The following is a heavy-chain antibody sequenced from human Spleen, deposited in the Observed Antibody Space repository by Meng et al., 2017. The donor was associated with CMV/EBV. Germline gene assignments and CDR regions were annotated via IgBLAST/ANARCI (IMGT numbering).Heavy chain of an antibody. CDR1: GFTFSSYA. Sequence: GESLKISCAASGFTFSSYAMHWVRQAPGKGLEWVAVISYDGSNKYYADSVKGRFTISRDNSKNTLYLQMNSLRAEDTAVYYCARDVGYLAFDYWGQGTLVTVSS. J-gene: IGHJ4*02. D-gene: IGHD2-15*01. V-gene: IGHV3-30-3*01. CDR3: ARDVGYLAFDY. CDR2: ISYDGSNK.